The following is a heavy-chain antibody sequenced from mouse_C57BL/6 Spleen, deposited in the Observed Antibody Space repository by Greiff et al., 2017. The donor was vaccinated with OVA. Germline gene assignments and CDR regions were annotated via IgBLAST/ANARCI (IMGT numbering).Heavy chain of an antibody. Sequence: VQLKQSGPELVKPGDSVKISCKASGYSFTGYFMNWVMQSHGKSLEWIGRINPYNGDTFYNQKFKGKATLTVDKSSSTAHMELRSLTSEDSAVYYCARKWTAQATYAMDYWGQGTSVTVSS. CDR2: INPYNGDT. D-gene: IGHD3-2*02. CDR3: ARKWTAQATYAMDY. V-gene: IGHV1-20*01. J-gene: IGHJ4*01. CDR1: GYSFTGYF.